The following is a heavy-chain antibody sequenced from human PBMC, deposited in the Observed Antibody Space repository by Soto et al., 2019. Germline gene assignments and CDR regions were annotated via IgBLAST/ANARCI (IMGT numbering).Heavy chain of an antibody. J-gene: IGHJ4*02. Sequence: GGSLRLSCAASGFTFSSYGMHWVRQAPGKGLEWVAVISYDGSNKYYADSVKGRFTISRDNSKNTLYLQMNSLRAEDTAVYYCAKDYHDYIWGSYRSSPRGFDYWGQGTLVTVSS. CDR1: GFTFSSYG. V-gene: IGHV3-30*18. CDR2: ISYDGSNK. D-gene: IGHD3-16*02. CDR3: AKDYHDYIWGSYRSSPRGFDY.